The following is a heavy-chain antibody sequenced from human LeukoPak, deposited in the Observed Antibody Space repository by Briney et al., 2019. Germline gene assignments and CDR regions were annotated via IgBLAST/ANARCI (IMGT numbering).Heavy chain of an antibody. CDR2: INPSGGST. J-gene: IGHJ5*02. CDR3: ARDYYDSSGYYWGWFDP. V-gene: IGHV1-2*02. D-gene: IGHD3-22*01. Sequence: ASVKVSCKASGYTFTSYYIHWVRQAPGQGLEWMGIINPSGGSTNYAQKFQGRVTMTRDTSISTAYMELSRLRSDDTAVYYCARDYYDSSGYYWGWFDPWGQGTLVTVSS. CDR1: GYTFTSYY.